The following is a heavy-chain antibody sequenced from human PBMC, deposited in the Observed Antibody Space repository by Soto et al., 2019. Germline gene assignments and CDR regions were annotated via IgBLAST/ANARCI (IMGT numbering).Heavy chain of an antibody. D-gene: IGHD6-13*01. CDR2: ISAYNGNT. J-gene: IGHJ5*02. CDR3: ARDLGPIDSSSGYRAEGNWFDP. CDR1: GYTFTSYG. Sequence: GASVKVSCKSSGYTFTSYGISWVRQAPGQGLEWMGWISAYNGNTDYAQKLQGRVTMTTDTSTSTAYMELRTLRSDDTAVYYCARDLGPIDSSSGYRAEGNWFDPWG. V-gene: IGHV1-18*01.